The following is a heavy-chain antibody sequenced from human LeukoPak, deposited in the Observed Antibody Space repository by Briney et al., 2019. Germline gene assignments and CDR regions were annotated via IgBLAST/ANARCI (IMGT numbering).Heavy chain of an antibody. CDR3: AAPTLYDSSGYGFDY. J-gene: IGHJ4*02. V-gene: IGHV1-18*01. CDR1: GYTFTSYG. D-gene: IGHD3-22*01. CDR2: ISAYNGNT. Sequence: ASVKVSCKASGYTFTSYGIGWVRQVPGQGVEWMGWISAYNGNTNYAQKFQGRVTMTTDTSTSTAYMELRSLRSDDTAVYYCAAPTLYDSSGYGFDYWGQGTLVTVSS.